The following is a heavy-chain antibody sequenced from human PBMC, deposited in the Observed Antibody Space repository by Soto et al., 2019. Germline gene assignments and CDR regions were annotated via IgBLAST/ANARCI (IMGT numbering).Heavy chain of an antibody. D-gene: IGHD3-3*01. CDR1: GFIFSDSA. V-gene: IGHV3-73*02. Sequence: EVQLVESGGGLVQPGGSLKLSCAASGFIFSDSALHWVRQASGKGLEWVGRIRRKANNDATTYAASVEGRFAISRDDSKNTAYLQMNSLKTEDTAIYYCTRGRDVWSGYPRYYLDYWGQGTLVTVSS. CDR3: TRGRDVWSGYPRYYLDY. CDR2: IRRKANNDAT. J-gene: IGHJ4*02.